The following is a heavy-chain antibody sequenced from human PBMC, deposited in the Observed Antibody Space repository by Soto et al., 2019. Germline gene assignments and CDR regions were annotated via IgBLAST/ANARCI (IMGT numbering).Heavy chain of an antibody. CDR2: ISSYTGNTYYQHSANT. D-gene: IGHD3-3*01. CDR1: GYNFTNYH. Sequence: ASVKVSCKASGYNFTNYHIHWVRQAPGQGLEWMGWISSYTGNTYYQHSANTNYAQKLQGRVTMTTDTATSTAHMELRSLRYDDTAIYYCARGSRFDWFDPWGQGTLVTVSS. J-gene: IGHJ5*02. CDR3: ARGSRFDWFDP. V-gene: IGHV1-18*04.